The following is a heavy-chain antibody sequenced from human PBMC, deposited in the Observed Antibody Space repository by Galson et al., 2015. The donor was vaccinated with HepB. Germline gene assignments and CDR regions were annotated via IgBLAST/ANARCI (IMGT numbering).Heavy chain of an antibody. Sequence: SLRLSCAASGFTFSSYAMHWVRQAPGKGLEWVAVISYDGSNKYYADSVKGRFTISRDNSKNTLYLQMNSLRAEDTAVYYCARDTQLWYYDSSGYYYWGQGTLVTVSS. J-gene: IGHJ4*02. CDR3: ARDTQLWYYDSSGYYY. V-gene: IGHV3-30*04. D-gene: IGHD3-22*01. CDR1: GFTFSSYA. CDR2: ISYDGSNK.